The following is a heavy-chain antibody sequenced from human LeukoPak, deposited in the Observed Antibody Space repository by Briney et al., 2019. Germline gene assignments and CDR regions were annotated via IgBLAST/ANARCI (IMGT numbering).Heavy chain of an antibody. CDR1: GGSISSGGYS. Sequence: SRTLSLTCAVSGGSISSGGYSWSWIRQPPGKGLEWIGYIYHSGSTYYNPSLKSRVTISVDRSKNQFSLKLSSVTAADTAVYYCAREVTMVRGVRWFDPWGQGTLVTVSS. CDR2: IYHSGST. D-gene: IGHD3-10*01. CDR3: AREVTMVRGVRWFDP. V-gene: IGHV4-30-2*01. J-gene: IGHJ5*02.